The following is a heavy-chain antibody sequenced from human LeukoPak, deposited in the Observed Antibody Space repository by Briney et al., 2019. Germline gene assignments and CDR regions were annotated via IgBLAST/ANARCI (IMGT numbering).Heavy chain of an antibody. J-gene: IGHJ4*02. Sequence: ASVKVSCKASGYTFSSYGISWARQAPGQGLEWMGWISAYNGNTNYRQKLQGRVTMTTDTSTSTAYMDLRSLRSDDTAIYYCARERGSYSRVDYWGQGTLVTVSS. D-gene: IGHD3-10*01. CDR3: ARERGSYSRVDY. CDR1: GYTFSSYG. V-gene: IGHV1-18*01. CDR2: ISAYNGNT.